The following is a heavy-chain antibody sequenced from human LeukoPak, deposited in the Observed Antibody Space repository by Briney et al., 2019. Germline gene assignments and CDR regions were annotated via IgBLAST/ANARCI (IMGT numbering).Heavy chain of an antibody. J-gene: IGHJ4*02. CDR3: ARSDYSNSSRHFDY. CDR1: GFTFSKYW. V-gene: IGHV3-74*01. D-gene: IGHD6-6*01. CDR2: INSDGTTT. Sequence: GGSLRLSCKVSGFTFSKYWMHWVRQAPGKGLVWVSRINSDGTTTNYADSARGRFTISRDNANNTLYLQVNSLRVEDTAIYYCARSDYSNSSRHFDYWGQGTLVTVSS.